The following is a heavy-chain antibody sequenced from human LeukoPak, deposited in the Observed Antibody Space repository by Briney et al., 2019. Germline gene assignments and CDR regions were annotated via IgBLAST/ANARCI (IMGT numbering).Heavy chain of an antibody. V-gene: IGHV3-48*02. J-gene: IGHJ4*02. Sequence: PGGSLRLSCAASGLTFSSYSMYWARQAPGKGLEWVSYISRSSSTIYYADAVKGRFTISRDNAKNSLYLQSNSLRDEDTAIYYCARDLRWSTGVDYRGQGTLVTVSS. D-gene: IGHD2-8*02. CDR2: ISRSSSTI. CDR1: GLTFSSYS. CDR3: ARDLRWSTGVDY.